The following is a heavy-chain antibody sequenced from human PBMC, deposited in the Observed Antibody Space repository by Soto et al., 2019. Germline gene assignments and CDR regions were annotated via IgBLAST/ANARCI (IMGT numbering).Heavy chain of an antibody. D-gene: IGHD5-12*01. CDR1: GFSLSTSGVG. CDR2: IYWDDDK. Sequence: QITLKESGPTLVKPTQTLTLTCTFSGFSLSTSGVGVGWIRQPPGKALEWLALIYWDDDKRYSPSLKSRLTITMDTSKTQVVLTTTNMDPVDTATYYCAHVYGGYDNFDYWGQGTLVTVSS. V-gene: IGHV2-5*02. CDR3: AHVYGGYDNFDY. J-gene: IGHJ4*02.